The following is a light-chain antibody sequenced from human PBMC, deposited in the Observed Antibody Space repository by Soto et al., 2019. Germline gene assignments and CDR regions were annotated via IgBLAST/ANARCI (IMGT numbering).Light chain of an antibody. J-gene: IGLJ3*02. V-gene: IGLV2-23*02. Sequence: QSVLTQPASVSGSPGQSITISCTGTSSDIGNYNLVSWHQQHPGKAPKLLISEVSKRPSGVSIRFSGSKSGNTASLTISGLQAEDEADYHCCSYVGNGAWVFGGGTKETVL. CDR3: CSYVGNGAWV. CDR2: EVS. CDR1: SSDIGNYNL.